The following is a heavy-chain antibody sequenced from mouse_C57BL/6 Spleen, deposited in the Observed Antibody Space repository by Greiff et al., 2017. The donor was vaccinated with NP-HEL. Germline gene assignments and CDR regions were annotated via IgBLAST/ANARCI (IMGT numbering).Heavy chain of an antibody. V-gene: IGHV5-9-1*02. CDR2: ISSGGDYI. Sequence: EVHLVESGEGLVKPGGSLKLSCAASGFTFSSYAMSWVRQTPEKRLEWVAYISSGGDYIYYVDTVKGRFTISRDNARNALYLQMSSLKSEDTAMYYCTRDQRGYGNYGYFDVWGTGTTVTVSS. J-gene: IGHJ1*03. D-gene: IGHD2-1*01. CDR1: GFTFSSYA. CDR3: TRDQRGYGNYGYFDV.